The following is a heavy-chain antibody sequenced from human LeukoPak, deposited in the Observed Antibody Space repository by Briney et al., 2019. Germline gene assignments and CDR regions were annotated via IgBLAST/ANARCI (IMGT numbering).Heavy chain of an antibody. J-gene: IGHJ6*03. CDR3: AKGGSGGGYSYRYYYYYMDV. V-gene: IGHV3-64*01. Sequence: PGGSLRLSCAASGFTFSSYAMHWVRQAPGKGLKYVSAISSNGGSTYYANSVKGRFTISRDNSKNTLYLQMGSLRAEDTAVYYCAKGGSGGGYSYRYYYYYMDVWGKGTTVTVSS. CDR2: ISSNGGST. CDR1: GFTFSSYA. D-gene: IGHD5-18*01.